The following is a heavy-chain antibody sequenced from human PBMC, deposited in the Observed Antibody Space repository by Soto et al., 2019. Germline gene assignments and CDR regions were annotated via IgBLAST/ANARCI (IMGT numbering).Heavy chain of an antibody. D-gene: IGHD2-15*01. Sequence: GGSLRLSCAASGFTFSSYAMSWVRQAPGKGLEWVSAISGSGGSTYYADSVKGRFTISRDNSKNTLYLQMNSLRAEDTAVYYCAKDYCSGGSCYIGAYYYYMDVWGKGTTVTVSS. CDR1: GFTFSSYA. CDR3: AKDYCSGGSCYIGAYYYYMDV. CDR2: ISGSGGST. V-gene: IGHV3-23*01. J-gene: IGHJ6*03.